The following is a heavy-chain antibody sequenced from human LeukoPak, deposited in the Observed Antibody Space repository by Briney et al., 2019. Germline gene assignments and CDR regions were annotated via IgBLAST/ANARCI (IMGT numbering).Heavy chain of an antibody. Sequence: ASVKVSCKASGGTFSSYAISWVRQAPGQGLEWMGGIIPIFGTANYAQKFQERVTITRDMSTSTAYMELSSLRSEDTAVYYCAADYYYDSSGGGLHYYMDVWGKGTTVTISS. J-gene: IGHJ6*03. D-gene: IGHD3-22*01. V-gene: IGHV1-69*05. CDR2: IIPIFGTA. CDR3: AADYYYDSSGGGLHYYMDV. CDR1: GGTFSSYA.